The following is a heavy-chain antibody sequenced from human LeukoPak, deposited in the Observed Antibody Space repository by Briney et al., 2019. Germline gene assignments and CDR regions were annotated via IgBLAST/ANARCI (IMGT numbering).Heavy chain of an antibody. CDR2: ITWNSGYI. D-gene: IGHD6-19*01. Sequence: GGSLRLSCAASGFTFDDYAMHWVRQIPGKGLEWVSSITWNSGYIGYADSAKGRFTISRDNAKNSLYLQMNSLRLDDTAFYYCTRGTRNSDWYGEFDHWGQGTLVTVSS. CDR1: GFTFDDYA. J-gene: IGHJ4*02. V-gene: IGHV3-9*01. CDR3: TRGTRNSDWYGEFDH.